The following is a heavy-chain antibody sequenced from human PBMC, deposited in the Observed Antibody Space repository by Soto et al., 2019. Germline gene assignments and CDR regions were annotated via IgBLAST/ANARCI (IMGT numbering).Heavy chain of an antibody. V-gene: IGHV3-48*03. J-gene: IGHJ3*01. D-gene: IGHD5-12*01. CDR1: VFTFSSYE. Sequence: PGGSLRLSCAASVFTFSSYEMDWVRQAPGKGLEWVAYISSSGSAIYYADSVKGRFIISRDNAESSLYLQMNSLRAEDTAVYYCTKEKSVMNSGYDAFDVWGQGTMVTVSS. CDR2: ISSSGSAI. CDR3: TKEKSVMNSGYDAFDV.